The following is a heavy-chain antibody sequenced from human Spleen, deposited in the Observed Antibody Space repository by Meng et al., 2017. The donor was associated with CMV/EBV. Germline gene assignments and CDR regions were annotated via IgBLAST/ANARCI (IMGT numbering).Heavy chain of an antibody. V-gene: IGHV3-NL1*01. CDR1: GFTFSSYG. CDR2: IYSGGST. CDR3: AREGGDGYNYGY. J-gene: IGHJ4*02. Sequence: VQLEEPGGGVVQAGGSPGLSCAASGFTFSSYGMHWVRQAPGKGLEWVSVIYSGGSTYYADSVKGRFTISRDNSKNTLYLQMNSLRAEDTAVYYCAREGGDGYNYGYWGQGTLVTVSS. D-gene: IGHD5-24*01.